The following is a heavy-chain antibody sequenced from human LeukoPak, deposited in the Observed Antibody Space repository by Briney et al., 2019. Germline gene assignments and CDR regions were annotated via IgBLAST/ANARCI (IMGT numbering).Heavy chain of an antibody. Sequence: SGTLPLTCAVSGGSFSGYYWSWIRQPPGKGLEGIGEINHSGSTNYNPSLKSRVTISVDTTRNQFFLKLSSVTAADTAVYYCARARVRAAAGRFGFGYWGQGTLVTVPS. D-gene: IGHD6-13*01. CDR3: ARARVRAAAGRFGFGY. J-gene: IGHJ4*02. CDR1: GGSFSGYY. CDR2: INHSGST. V-gene: IGHV4-34*01.